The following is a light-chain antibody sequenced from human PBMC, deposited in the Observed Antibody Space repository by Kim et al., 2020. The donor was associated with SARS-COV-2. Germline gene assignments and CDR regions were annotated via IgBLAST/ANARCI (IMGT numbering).Light chain of an antibody. CDR2: TTS. V-gene: IGLV1-44*01. Sequence: ELTQPPSASGTPGQRVTISCSGSSSNIGSNIVNWYQQLPGTAPKLLIYTTSHRPSGVPDRFSGSKSGTSASLAISGLHSEDEADYFCAAWDDSLHGWVFGGGTQLTVL. CDR1: SSNIGSNI. J-gene: IGLJ3*02. CDR3: AAWDDSLHGWV.